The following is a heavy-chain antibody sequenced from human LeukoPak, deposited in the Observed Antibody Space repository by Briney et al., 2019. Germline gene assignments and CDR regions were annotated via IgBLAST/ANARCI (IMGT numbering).Heavy chain of an antibody. Sequence: GASVKVSCKASGYTFTSYDINWLRQATGQGLEWMGWMNPNSGSTGYAQKFQGRVTMTRNTSMSTAYMELSSLRSEDTAVYYCAIRTPVDIVATLGERVKKGLDYWGQGTLVTVSS. D-gene: IGHD5-12*01. J-gene: IGHJ4*02. V-gene: IGHV1-8*01. CDR1: GYTFTSYD. CDR3: AIRTPVDIVATLGERVKKGLDY. CDR2: MNPNSGST.